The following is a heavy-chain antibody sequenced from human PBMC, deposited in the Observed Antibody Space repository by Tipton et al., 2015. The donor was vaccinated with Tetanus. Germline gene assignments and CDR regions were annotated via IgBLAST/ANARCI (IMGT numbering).Heavy chain of an antibody. CDR3: AKDFEWSFDY. CDR1: GFTFSDYY. V-gene: IGHV3-11*04. J-gene: IGHJ4*02. CDR2: MTAFGSTI. Sequence: SLRLSCAASGFTFSDYYMSWIRQAPGKGPEWVAYMTAFGSTIFYDDSVKGRFTISRDYSKNTVFLDMSNLRAEDTALYYCAKDFEWSFDYWGQGTRVTVSS. D-gene: IGHD3-3*01.